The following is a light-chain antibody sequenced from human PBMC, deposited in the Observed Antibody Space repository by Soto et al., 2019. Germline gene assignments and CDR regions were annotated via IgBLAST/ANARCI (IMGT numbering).Light chain of an antibody. Sequence: QSVLTQPRSVSASPGQSVTISCTGTTRDVGGYNYVSWYQQHPGKAPKVMIYDVSERPSGVPDRFSGSKSGNTASLTISGLQAEDEADYYCCSYAGSYSVVFGGGTKLTVL. V-gene: IGLV2-11*01. CDR3: CSYAGSYSVV. CDR2: DVS. CDR1: TRDVGGYNY. J-gene: IGLJ2*01.